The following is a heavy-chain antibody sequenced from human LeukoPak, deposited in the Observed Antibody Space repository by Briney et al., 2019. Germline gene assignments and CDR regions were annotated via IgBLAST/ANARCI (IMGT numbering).Heavy chain of an antibody. CDR2: IIPIFGTA. Sequence: ASVKVSCTASGGTFSSYAISWVRQAPGQGLEWMGGIIPIFGTANYAQKFQGRVTITADESTSTAYMELSSLRSEDTAVYYCAGVCSSTSCYRAGYYYDMDVWGQGTTVTVSS. V-gene: IGHV1-69*13. J-gene: IGHJ6*02. D-gene: IGHD2-2*01. CDR3: AGVCSSTSCYRAGYYYDMDV. CDR1: GGTFSSYA.